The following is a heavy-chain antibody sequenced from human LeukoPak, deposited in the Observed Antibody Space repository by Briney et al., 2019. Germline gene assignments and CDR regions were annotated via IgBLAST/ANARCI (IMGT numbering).Heavy chain of an antibody. CDR1: GYSFSSYW. J-gene: IGHJ4*02. D-gene: IGHD5-18*01. Sequence: GESLKISCKVSGYSFSSYWIGWVRQMPGKGLEWMAIIYPGDSDTRYSPSFQGQVTISADKSISTAYLQWSSLKASDTATYYCARSEVQLWIDYWGQGTLVTVSS. CDR3: ARSEVQLWIDY. V-gene: IGHV5-51*01. CDR2: IYPGDSDT.